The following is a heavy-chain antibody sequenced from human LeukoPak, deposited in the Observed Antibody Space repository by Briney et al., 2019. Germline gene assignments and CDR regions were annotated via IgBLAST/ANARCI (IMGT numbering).Heavy chain of an antibody. D-gene: IGHD4-23*01. CDR1: GFTFSSYG. CDR2: ISYDGSNK. J-gene: IGHJ4*02. Sequence: GGSLRLSCAASGFTFSSYGMHWVRQAPGKGLEWVAVISYDGSNKYYADSVKGRFTISRDNSKNTLYLQMNSLRAEDTAVYYCAKPRTYGGNTFDYWGQGTLVTLSS. V-gene: IGHV3-30*18. CDR3: AKPRTYGGNTFDY.